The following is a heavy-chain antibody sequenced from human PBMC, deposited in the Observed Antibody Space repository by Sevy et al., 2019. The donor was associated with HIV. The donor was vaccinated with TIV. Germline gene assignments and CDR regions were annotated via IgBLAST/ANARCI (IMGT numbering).Heavy chain of an antibody. CDR1: GFTFSSYE. CDR3: ARDLVVVVQRYYYYGMDV. Sequence: GGSLRLSCAASGFTFSSYEMNWVRQAPGKGLEWVSYISSSGSTIYYADSVKGRFTISRDNAKNSLYLQMNSLRAEDTAVYYCARDLVVVVQRYYYYGMDVWGQWTTVTVSS. D-gene: IGHD2-2*01. V-gene: IGHV3-48*03. J-gene: IGHJ6*02. CDR2: ISSSGSTI.